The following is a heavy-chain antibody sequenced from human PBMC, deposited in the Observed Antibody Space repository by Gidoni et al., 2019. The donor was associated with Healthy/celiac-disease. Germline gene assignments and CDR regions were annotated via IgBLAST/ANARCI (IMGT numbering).Heavy chain of an antibody. Sequence: EVQLGESGGRGVQPGRPLSRPCAAYGFPFDDYATPWVRQAPGKGLGLVCGISWNSGSIGYADSVRGGFTTSRDSAKNSLYWQMSSLRAEDAALYYCAKDGSGSHYYYYCMDVWGKETTVTVSS. D-gene: IGHD1-26*01. CDR2: ISWNSGSI. V-gene: IGHV3-9*01. CDR3: AKDGSGSHYYYYCMDV. J-gene: IGHJ6*03. CDR1: GFPFDDYA.